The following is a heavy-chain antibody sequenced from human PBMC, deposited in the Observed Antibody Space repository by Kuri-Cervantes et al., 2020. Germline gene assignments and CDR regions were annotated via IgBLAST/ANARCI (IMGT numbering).Heavy chain of an antibody. J-gene: IGHJ5*02. CDR2: IYPGDSDT. Sequence: GESLKISCKAFGYKFTTYWIGWVRQMPGKGLEWMGIIYPGDSDTRYSPSFQGQVTIPADKSISTAYLQWSSLKASDTAMYYCASGAAVAGEGNWFDPWGQGTLVTVSS. V-gene: IGHV5-51*01. CDR1: GYKFTTYW. CDR3: ASGAAVAGEGNWFDP. D-gene: IGHD6-19*01.